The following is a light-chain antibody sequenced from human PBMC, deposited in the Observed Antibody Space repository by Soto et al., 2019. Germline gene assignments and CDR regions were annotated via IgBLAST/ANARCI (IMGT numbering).Light chain of an antibody. V-gene: IGKV3-11*01. CDR2: GAS. CDR1: QSVSSN. Sequence: EIVLTQSPGTLSLSPGERATLSCRAVQSVSSNLAWYQQKPGQAPRLLIYGASTRATGIPARFSGSGSGTDFTLTISSLEPEDFAVYYCQQRSNWPPGITFGPGTKVDIK. CDR3: QQRSNWPPGIT. J-gene: IGKJ3*01.